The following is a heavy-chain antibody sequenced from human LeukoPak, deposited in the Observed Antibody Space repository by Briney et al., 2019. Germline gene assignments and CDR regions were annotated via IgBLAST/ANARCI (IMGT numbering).Heavy chain of an antibody. D-gene: IGHD2-2*01. CDR2: ISSSSSYI. J-gene: IGHJ5*02. CDR1: GFTFSNYS. Sequence: GGSLRLSCAASGFTFSNYSMNWVRQAPGKGLEWVSSISSSSSYIYYADSVKGRFTISRDNAKNSLYLQMNSLRAEDTAVYYCARDYCSSTSCYNWFDPWGQGTLVTVSS. V-gene: IGHV3-21*01. CDR3: ARDYCSSTSCYNWFDP.